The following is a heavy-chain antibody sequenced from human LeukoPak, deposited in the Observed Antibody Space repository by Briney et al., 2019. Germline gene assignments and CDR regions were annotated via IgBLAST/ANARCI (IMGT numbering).Heavy chain of an antibody. J-gene: IGHJ5*02. D-gene: IGHD3-10*01. V-gene: IGHV4-61*02. Sequence: PSQTLSLTCTVSGGSISSGSYYWSWIRQPAGKGLEWIGRIYTSGSTNYNPSLKSRVTISVDTSKNQFSLKLSSVTAADTAVYYCARVETGNELLWFGEPTYLRLDPWGQGTLVTVSS. CDR2: IYTSGST. CDR1: GGSISSGSYY. CDR3: ARVETGNELLWFGEPTYLRLDP.